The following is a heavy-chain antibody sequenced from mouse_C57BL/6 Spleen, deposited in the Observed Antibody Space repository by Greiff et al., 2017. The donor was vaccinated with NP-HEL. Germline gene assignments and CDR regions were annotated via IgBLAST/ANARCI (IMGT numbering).Heavy chain of an antibody. CDR1: GYTFTSYW. Sequence: QVQLQQPGAELVKPGASVKLSCKASGYTFTSYWMHWVKQRPGRGLEWIGRIDPNSGGTKYNEKFKSKATLTVDKPSSTAYMQLSSLTSKDSAVYYCARSLYGNYGYFDVWGTGTTVTVSS. D-gene: IGHD2-1*01. CDR3: ARSLYGNYGYFDV. J-gene: IGHJ1*03. CDR2: IDPNSGGT. V-gene: IGHV1-72*01.